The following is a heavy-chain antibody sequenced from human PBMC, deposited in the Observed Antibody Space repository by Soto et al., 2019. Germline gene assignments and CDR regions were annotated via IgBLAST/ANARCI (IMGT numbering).Heavy chain of an antibody. J-gene: IGHJ4*02. CDR2: IIPIFGKT. D-gene: IGHD1-1*01. V-gene: IGHV1-69*06. Sequence: SVKVSCKASGGTFSSYAISWVRQAPGQGLEWMGGIIPIFGKTTSAQKFQGRVTVTEDTSTDTAYMELSSLRPEDTAVYYCVAGGTRWLQSPFDYWGQGTLVTVSS. CDR3: VAGGTRWLQSPFDY. CDR1: GGTFSSYA.